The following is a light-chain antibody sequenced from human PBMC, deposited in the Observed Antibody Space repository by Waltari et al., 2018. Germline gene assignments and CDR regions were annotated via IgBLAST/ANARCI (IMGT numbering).Light chain of an antibody. CDR2: GES. CDR1: QSIRTY. CDR3: QQSYSSPPIT. J-gene: IGKJ5*01. V-gene: IGKV1-39*01. Sequence: DIQMTQSPTSLSASVGDAVTITCRASQSIRTYVSWYQQKPGKAPRVLIYGESILETGVPSRFSGSGSGTDFTLTISGLQPEDVATYYCQQSYSSPPITFGQGTRLEIK.